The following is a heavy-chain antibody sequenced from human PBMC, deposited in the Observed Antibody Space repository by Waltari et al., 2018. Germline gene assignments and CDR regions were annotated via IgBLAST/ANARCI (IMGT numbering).Heavy chain of an antibody. V-gene: IGHV4-31*01. Sequence: QVQLQESGSGLVKPSQTLSLTCSVSGDSISSGSYWLTLLRQYPGKGLEWIGSVYKSGSPYYNPSLKSLVIISVDMSETQFSLRLNSVTAADTAVYYCARVGGIRGYAPVGAFDIWGQGKMVTVSS. D-gene: IGHD2-2*01. CDR1: GDSISSGSYW. CDR3: ARVGGIRGYAPVGAFDI. J-gene: IGHJ3*02. CDR2: VYKSGSP.